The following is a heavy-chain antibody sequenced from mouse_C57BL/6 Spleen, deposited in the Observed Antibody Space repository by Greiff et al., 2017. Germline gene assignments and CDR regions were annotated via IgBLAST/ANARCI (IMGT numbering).Heavy chain of an antibody. D-gene: IGHD1-3*01. CDR1: GYTFTSYG. J-gene: IGHJ2*01. CDR2: IYPRSGNT. CDR3: ARTKPLDY. Sequence: QVHVKQSGAELARPGASVKLSCKASGYTFTSYGISWVKQRTGQGLEWIGEIYPRSGNTYYNEKFKGKATLTADKSSSTAYMELRLLTSADSAVYFCARTKPLDYWGQGTTLTVSS. V-gene: IGHV1-81*01.